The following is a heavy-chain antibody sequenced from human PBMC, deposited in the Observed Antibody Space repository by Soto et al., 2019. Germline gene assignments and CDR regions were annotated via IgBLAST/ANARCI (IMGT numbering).Heavy chain of an antibody. CDR3: ARAGTYGSGSHFFDY. CDR1: VDTFTSYL. J-gene: IGHJ4*02. CDR2: IYPGDSDT. D-gene: IGHD3-10*01. Sequence: ISSEGSVDTFTSYLICWVRQRPGKGLEWMGIIYPGDSDTRDSRSFQGQVTISADKSIGTAYLQWSSLKASDKDMYYCARAGTYGSGSHFFDYWGQGTLVTVSS. V-gene: IGHV5-51*01.